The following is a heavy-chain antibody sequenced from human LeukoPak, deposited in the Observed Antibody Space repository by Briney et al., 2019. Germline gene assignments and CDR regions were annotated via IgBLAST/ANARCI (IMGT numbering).Heavy chain of an antibody. D-gene: IGHD3-10*01. CDR2: INPNSGGT. Sequence: GASVKVSCKASGYTFTGYYMHWVRQVPGQGLEWMGWINPNSGGTNYAQKFQGRVTMTRDTSISTAYMELSRLRSDDTAVYYCARAPPYYGSGSYYGDFDYWGQGTLVTVSS. J-gene: IGHJ4*02. CDR3: ARAPPYYGSGSYYGDFDY. V-gene: IGHV1-2*02. CDR1: GYTFTGYY.